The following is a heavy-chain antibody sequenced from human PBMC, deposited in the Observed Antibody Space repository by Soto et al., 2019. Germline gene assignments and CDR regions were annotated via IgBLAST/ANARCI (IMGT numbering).Heavy chain of an antibody. V-gene: IGHV1-2*02. D-gene: IGHD5-12*01. CDR1: GYTFTNYY. Sequence: QVQLVQSGAEVKKPGASVRVSCKASGYTFTNYYIYWVRQAPGQGLEWMGRIIPSPNNGDRNYAQKFQGRVTMTRDTSSSTAYMELSSLTSDDTAVYYCARESYTGYANLEYWGQGTLVTVSP. CDR2: IIPSPNNGDR. CDR3: ARESYTGYANLEY. J-gene: IGHJ4*02.